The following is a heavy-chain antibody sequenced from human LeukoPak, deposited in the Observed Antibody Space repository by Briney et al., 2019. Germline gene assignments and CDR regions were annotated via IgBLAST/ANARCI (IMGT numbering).Heavy chain of an antibody. CDR2: ISGSGGST. Sequence: PGGSLRLSCAASGFTFSNYAMTWLRQAPGKGLEGVSAISGSGGSTYYTDSVKGRFTISRDNSKNTLYLQMNSLRAEDTAIYYCAEEGENYEFDIWGQGTMVTVSS. CDR3: AEEGENYEFDI. V-gene: IGHV3-23*01. J-gene: IGHJ3*02. CDR1: GFTFSNYA. D-gene: IGHD3-22*01.